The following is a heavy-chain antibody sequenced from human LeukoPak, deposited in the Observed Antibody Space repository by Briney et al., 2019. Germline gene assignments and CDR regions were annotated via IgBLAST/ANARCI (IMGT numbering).Heavy chain of an antibody. CDR1: GFTFSSYS. Sequence: GGSLRLSCAASGFTFSSYSMNWIRQAPGKGLEWVSSISGSSSYIYYADSVKGRFTISRANAKNSLYLQMNSLRAEDTAVYYCARDPSGITIPDYWGQGTLVTVSS. CDR3: ARDPSGITIPDY. J-gene: IGHJ4*02. D-gene: IGHD3-3*01. V-gene: IGHV3-21*01. CDR2: ISGSSSYI.